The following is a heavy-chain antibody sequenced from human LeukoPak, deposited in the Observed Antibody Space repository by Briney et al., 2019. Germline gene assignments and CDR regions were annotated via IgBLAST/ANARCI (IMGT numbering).Heavy chain of an antibody. CDR1: GFTFRSYW. J-gene: IGHJ4*02. Sequence: GGSLRLSCAASGFTFRSYWMSWVRQAPGKGLEWVANIKQDGSEKYYVDSVKGRFTISRDNTKNSLYLQMNSLRAEDTAVYYCAGDGGPFDFWGQGTLVTVSS. D-gene: IGHD2-15*01. CDR3: AGDGGPFDF. V-gene: IGHV3-7*03. CDR2: IKQDGSEK.